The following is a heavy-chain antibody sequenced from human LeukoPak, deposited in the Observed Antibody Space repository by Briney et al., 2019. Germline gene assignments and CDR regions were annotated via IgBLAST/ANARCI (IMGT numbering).Heavy chain of an antibody. J-gene: IGHJ4*02. Sequence: GALRLSCTVSGFTFSRHAMKLVRQAPGEGLEWVSAISSTGGNTYHADSVKGRFTISRDNSKHTLYLQMNSLRVEDTAVYYCARRGESTNYGDYRFDSWGQGTLVIVSS. CDR1: GFTFSRHA. CDR3: ARRGESTNYGDYRFDS. CDR2: ISSTGGNT. V-gene: IGHV3-23*01. D-gene: IGHD4-17*01.